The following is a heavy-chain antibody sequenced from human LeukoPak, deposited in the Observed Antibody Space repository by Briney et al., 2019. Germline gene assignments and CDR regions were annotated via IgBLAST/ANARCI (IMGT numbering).Heavy chain of an antibody. Sequence: PSETLSLTCAVSGGSISSGGYSWSWIRQPPGKGLEWIVYIYHSGSTYYNPSLKSRVTISVDKSKNQFSLKLSSVNAADAAVYYCARSGGPCGGDCYLNWFDPWGQRTLVTVSS. CDR2: IYHSGST. V-gene: IGHV4-30-2*01. D-gene: IGHD2-21*02. J-gene: IGHJ5*02. CDR1: GGSISSGGYS. CDR3: ARSGGPCGGDCYLNWFDP.